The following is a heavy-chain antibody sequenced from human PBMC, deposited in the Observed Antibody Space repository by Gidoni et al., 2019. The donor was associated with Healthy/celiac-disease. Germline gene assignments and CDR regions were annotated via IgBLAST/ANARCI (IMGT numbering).Heavy chain of an antibody. CDR1: GGSISSGGYY. CDR3: ARGRYSGYDFDY. CDR2: IYYSGST. J-gene: IGHJ4*02. Sequence: QVQLQESGPGLVKPSQTLSLTCTVPGGSISSGGYYWSWIRQHPGKGLEWIGYIYYSGSTYYNPSLKSRVTISVDTSKNQFSLKLSSVTAADTAVYYCARGRYSGYDFDYWGQGTLVTVSS. D-gene: IGHD5-12*01. V-gene: IGHV4-31*03.